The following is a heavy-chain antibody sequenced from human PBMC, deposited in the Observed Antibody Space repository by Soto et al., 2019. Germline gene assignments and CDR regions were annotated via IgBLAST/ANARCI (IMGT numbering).Heavy chain of an antibody. D-gene: IGHD3-3*01. Sequence: GGSLRLSCAASGFTFSSYGMHWVRQAPGKGLEWVAVISYDGSNKYYADSVKGRFTISRDNSKNTLYLQMNSLRAEDTAVYYCARAHFTIFGVVYNWFDPWGQGTLVTVSS. CDR3: ARAHFTIFGVVYNWFDP. J-gene: IGHJ5*02. CDR2: ISYDGSNK. CDR1: GFTFSSYG. V-gene: IGHV3-30*03.